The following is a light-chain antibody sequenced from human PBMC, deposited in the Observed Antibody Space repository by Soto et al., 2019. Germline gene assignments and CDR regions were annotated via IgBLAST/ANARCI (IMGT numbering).Light chain of an antibody. Sequence: EIVLTQSPATLSWSAGERATLSCRAGRSVNTYLAWYQQKRGQAPRLLIHEASNRATGIPVRFSGSESGTDFTLTISSLEPADVAVYDCQQRYDWPNTCGGGIKV. V-gene: IGKV3-11*01. CDR1: RSVNTY. CDR2: EAS. CDR3: QQRYDWPNT. J-gene: IGKJ4*02.